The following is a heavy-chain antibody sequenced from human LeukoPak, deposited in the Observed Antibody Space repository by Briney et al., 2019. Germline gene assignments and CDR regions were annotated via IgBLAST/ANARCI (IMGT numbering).Heavy chain of an antibody. CDR2: ISAYNRDT. CDR3: ARDTSGGPYFDY. CDR1: GYTFTSYG. J-gene: IGHJ4*02. V-gene: IGHV1-18*01. D-gene: IGHD4-23*01. Sequence: ASVKVSCKASGYTFTSYGISWVRQAPGQGLEWVGWISAYNRDTNYAQKVQGRVTLTTDTSTTTAYMELRSLRSDDTAVYYCARDTSGGPYFDYWGQGTLVTVAS.